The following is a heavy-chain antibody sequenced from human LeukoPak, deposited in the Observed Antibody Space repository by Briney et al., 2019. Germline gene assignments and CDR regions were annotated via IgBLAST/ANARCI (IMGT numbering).Heavy chain of an antibody. CDR1: GGSISSSSYY. J-gene: IGHJ4*02. CDR2: IYYSGST. V-gene: IGHV4-39*01. Sequence: SETLSLTCTASGGSISSSSYYWGWIRQPPGKGLEWIGSIYYSGSTYYNPSLKSRVTISVDTSKNQFSLKLSSVTAADTPVYYCARHPLGITFGGVIVSNYFDYWGQGTLVTVSS. D-gene: IGHD3-16*02. CDR3: ARHPLGITFGGVIVSNYFDY.